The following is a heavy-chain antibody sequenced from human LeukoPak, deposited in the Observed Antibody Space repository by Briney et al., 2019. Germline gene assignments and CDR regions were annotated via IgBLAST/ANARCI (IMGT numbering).Heavy chain of an antibody. CDR2: IKSKTDGGTT. J-gene: IGHJ6*03. Sequence: GGPLRLSCAASGFTFSNAWMSWVRQAPGKGLEWVGRIKSKTDGGTTDYAAPVKGRFTISRDDSKNTLYLQMNSLKTEDTAVYYCTTVSSGWFGESFYYYYYMDVWGKGTTVTVSS. V-gene: IGHV3-15*01. D-gene: IGHD3-10*01. CDR1: GFTFSNAW. CDR3: TTVSSGWFGESFYYYYYMDV.